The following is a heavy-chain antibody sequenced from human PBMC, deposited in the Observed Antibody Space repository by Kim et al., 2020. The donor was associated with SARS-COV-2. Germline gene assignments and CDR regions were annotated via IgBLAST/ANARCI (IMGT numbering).Heavy chain of an antibody. J-gene: IGHJ5*02. D-gene: IGHD6-19*01. Sequence: GESLKISCKGSGYSFTSYWIGWVRQMPGKGLEWMGIIYPGDSDTRYSPSFQGQVTISADKSISTAYLQWSSLKASDTAMYYCAIHFEYSSGWYWFDPWGQGTLVTVSS. V-gene: IGHV5-51*01. CDR1: GYSFTSYW. CDR2: IYPGDSDT. CDR3: AIHFEYSSGWYWFDP.